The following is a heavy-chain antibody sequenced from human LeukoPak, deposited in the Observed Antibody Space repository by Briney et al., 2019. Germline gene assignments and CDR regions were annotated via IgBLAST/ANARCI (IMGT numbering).Heavy chain of an antibody. J-gene: IGHJ4*02. V-gene: IGHV3-30-3*01. Sequence: PGGSLRLSCAASGFTFSSYAMHWVRQAPGKGLEWVAVISYDGSNKYYADSVEGRFTISRDNSKNTLYLQMNSLRAEDTAVYYCAREHYYGSGIDYWGQGTLVTVSS. CDR3: AREHYYGSGIDY. CDR1: GFTFSSYA. D-gene: IGHD3-10*01. CDR2: ISYDGSNK.